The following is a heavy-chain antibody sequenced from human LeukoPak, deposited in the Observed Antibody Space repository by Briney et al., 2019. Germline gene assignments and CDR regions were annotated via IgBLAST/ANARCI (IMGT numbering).Heavy chain of an antibody. J-gene: IGHJ4*02. V-gene: IGHV3-30*02. D-gene: IGHD4-17*01. CDR3: AKGPPALNDYGDLDFDY. Sequence: QAGGSLRLSCAASGFTFSSYSMHWVRQAPGKGLEWVAFIRYDGSNKYYADSVKGRFTISRDNSKNTLYLQMNSLRAEDTAVYYCAKGPPALNDYGDLDFDYWGQGTLVTVSS. CDR1: GFTFSSYS. CDR2: IRYDGSNK.